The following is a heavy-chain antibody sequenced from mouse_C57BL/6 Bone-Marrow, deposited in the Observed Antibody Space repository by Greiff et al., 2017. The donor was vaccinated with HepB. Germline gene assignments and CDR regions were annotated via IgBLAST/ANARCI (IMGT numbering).Heavy chain of an antibody. Sequence: VQLQQSGPELVKPGASVKISCKASGYTFTDYYMNWVKQSHGKSLEWIGDINPNNGGTSYNQKFKGKATLTVDKSSSTAYMELRSLTSEDSAVYYCARSYYGSSLAWFAYWGQGTLVTVSA. CDR2: INPNNGGT. J-gene: IGHJ3*01. D-gene: IGHD1-1*01. V-gene: IGHV1-26*01. CDR1: GYTFTDYY. CDR3: ARSYYGSSLAWFAY.